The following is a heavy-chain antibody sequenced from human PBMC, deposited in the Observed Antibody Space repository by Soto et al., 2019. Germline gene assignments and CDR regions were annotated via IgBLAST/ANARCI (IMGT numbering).Heavy chain of an antibody. V-gene: IGHV4-39*01. CDR3: ARLKIGVVVVAATGGDDY. CDR2: IYYSGST. CDR1: GGSISSSSYY. Sequence: QLQLQESGPGLVKPSETLSLTCTVSGGSISSSSYYWGWIRQPPGKGLEWIGSIYYSGSTYYNPSPKSRVTISVDTSKNQFSLKLSSVTAADTAVYYCARLKIGVVVVAATGGDDYWGQGTLVTVSS. D-gene: IGHD2-15*01. J-gene: IGHJ4*02.